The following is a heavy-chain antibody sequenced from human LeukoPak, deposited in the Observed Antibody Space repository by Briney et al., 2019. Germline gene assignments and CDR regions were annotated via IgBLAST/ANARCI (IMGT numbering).Heavy chain of an antibody. CDR1: GFPFSDYY. CDR2: IISSGRTI. CDR3: ARERYSSGWYDAFDI. V-gene: IGHV3-11*04. D-gene: IGHD6-19*01. Sequence: GGSLRLSFAASGFPFSDYYRSWIRQAPGKGRGGVSYIISSGRTIYYGDAVKCRFTISRDNPKNSLYLQMNSLRAEDTAVYYCARERYSSGWYDAFDIWGQGTMVTVSS. J-gene: IGHJ3*02.